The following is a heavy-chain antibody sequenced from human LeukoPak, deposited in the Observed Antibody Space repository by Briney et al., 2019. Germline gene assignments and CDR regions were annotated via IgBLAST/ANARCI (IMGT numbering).Heavy chain of an antibody. Sequence: PGGSLRLSCAASGFTFSSYGMHWVRQAPGKGLEWVAVISYDGSNKYYADSVKGRFTISRDNSKNTLYLQMNSLRAEDTAVYYCAKDVYGMDVWGQGTTVTVSS. CDR1: GFTFSSYG. CDR2: ISYDGSNK. J-gene: IGHJ6*02. V-gene: IGHV3-30*18. CDR3: AKDVYGMDV.